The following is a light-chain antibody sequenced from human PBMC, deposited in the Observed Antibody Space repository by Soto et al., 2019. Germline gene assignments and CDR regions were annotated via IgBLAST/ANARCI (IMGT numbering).Light chain of an antibody. Sequence: DIQMTQSPSTLSASVGDRVTITCRASQSISSWLAWYQQKPGKAPKLLSYDASNLESGVPSRFSGSGSGTEFPLTISSLQTEDLATYYGQQYNSYWTFGQGTKVEIK. CDR2: DAS. J-gene: IGKJ1*01. CDR1: QSISSW. V-gene: IGKV1-5*01. CDR3: QQYNSYWT.